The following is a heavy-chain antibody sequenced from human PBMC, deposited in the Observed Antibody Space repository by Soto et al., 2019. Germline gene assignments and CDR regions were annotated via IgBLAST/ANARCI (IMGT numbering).Heavy chain of an antibody. J-gene: IGHJ4*02. V-gene: IGHV1-69*01. Sequence: QVQLVQSGSEVKKPGSSVKVSCKASVGSFSSNPISWVRQAPGQGLEWMAGIIPILATVHYAQKFQGRVTITADESTSTAYMELTSLRSEDTAVYFCARGGRGYSSAPRYYFDYWGQGTLVTVSS. CDR2: IIPILATV. D-gene: IGHD5-18*01. CDR1: VGSFSSNP. CDR3: ARGGRGYSSAPRYYFDY.